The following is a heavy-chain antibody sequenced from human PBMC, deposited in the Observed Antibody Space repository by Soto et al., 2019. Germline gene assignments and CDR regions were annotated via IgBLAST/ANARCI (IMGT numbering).Heavy chain of an antibody. CDR1: GYTFTSYD. Sequence: ASVKVSCKASGYTFTSYDINWVRQATGQGLEWMGWMNPNSGNTGYAQKFQGRVTMTRNTSISTAYMELSSLRSEDTAVYYCARVWTSEGANTPRGDHAFDIWG. CDR3: ARVWTSEGANTPRGDHAFDI. D-gene: IGHD1-26*01. J-gene: IGHJ3*02. V-gene: IGHV1-8*01. CDR2: MNPNSGNT.